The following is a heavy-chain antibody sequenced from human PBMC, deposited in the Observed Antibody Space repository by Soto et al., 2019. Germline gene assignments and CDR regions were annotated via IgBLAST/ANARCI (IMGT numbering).Heavy chain of an antibody. CDR1: GGSIISSSYY. J-gene: IGHJ6*02. CDR3: ARRNGRTMDTAMVTGMDV. CDR2: INHSGST. Sequence: SETLSLTCTVSGGSIISSSYYWGWIRQPPGKGLEWIGSINHSGSTNYNPSLKSRVTISVDTSKNQFSLKLSSVTAADTAVYYCARRNGRTMDTAMVTGMDVWGQGTTVTVSS. V-gene: IGHV4-39*07. D-gene: IGHD5-18*01.